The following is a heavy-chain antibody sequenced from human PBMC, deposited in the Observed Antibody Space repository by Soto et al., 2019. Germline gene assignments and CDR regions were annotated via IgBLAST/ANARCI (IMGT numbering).Heavy chain of an antibody. CDR1: GGSFSGYY. CDR2: INHSGST. Sequence: SETLSLTCAVYGGSFSGYYWRWIRQPPGKGLEWIGYINHSGSTNYNPSLKSRVTISVDTSKNQFSLKLSSVTAADTAMYYCASEYGSGSYSGAFDIWGQGTMVTVSS. J-gene: IGHJ3*02. D-gene: IGHD3-10*01. CDR3: ASEYGSGSYSGAFDI. V-gene: IGHV4-34*01.